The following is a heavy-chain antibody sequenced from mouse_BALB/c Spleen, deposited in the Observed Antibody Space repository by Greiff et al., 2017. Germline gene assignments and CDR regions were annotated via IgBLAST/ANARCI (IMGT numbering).Heavy chain of an antibody. CDR3: VRGGTYYYGSRGDWYFDV. D-gene: IGHD1-1*01. J-gene: IGHJ1*01. CDR1: GFTFNTYA. Sequence: EVKVVESGGGLVQPKGSLKLSCAASGFTFNTYAMHWVCQAPGKGLEWVARIRSKSNNYATYYADSVKDRFTISRDDSQSMLYLQMNNLKTEDTAMYYCVRGGTYYYGSRGDWYFDVWGAGTTVTVSS. CDR2: IRSKSNNYAT. V-gene: IGHV10-3*03.